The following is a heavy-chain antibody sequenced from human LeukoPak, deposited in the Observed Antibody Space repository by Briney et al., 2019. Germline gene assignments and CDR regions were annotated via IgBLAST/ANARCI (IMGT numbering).Heavy chain of an antibody. CDR3: AREGLNYYGSGSYYLDY. D-gene: IGHD3-10*01. Sequence: GGSLRLSCAASGFTFSSYSMNWARQAPGKGLEWVSSISSSSSYIYYADSVKGRFTISRDNAKNSLYLQMNSLRAEDTAVYYCAREGLNYYGSGSYYLDYWGQGTLVTVSS. CDR2: ISSSSSYI. CDR1: GFTFSSYS. V-gene: IGHV3-21*01. J-gene: IGHJ4*02.